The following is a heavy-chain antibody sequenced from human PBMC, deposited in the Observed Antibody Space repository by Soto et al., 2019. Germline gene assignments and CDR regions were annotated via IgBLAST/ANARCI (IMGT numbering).Heavy chain of an antibody. Sequence: ASVKVSCKASGYSFTNNDVSWVRQATGQGLEWMGWMNPGSGDTGYAQKFQGRVTMTRDISIATAYMELSSLRSDDTAIYYCARMATFCSLNWFDPWGQGTMVTVSS. D-gene: IGHD3-10*02. J-gene: IGHJ5*02. CDR1: GYSFTNND. CDR3: ARMATFCSLNWFDP. CDR2: MNPGSGDT. V-gene: IGHV1-8*01.